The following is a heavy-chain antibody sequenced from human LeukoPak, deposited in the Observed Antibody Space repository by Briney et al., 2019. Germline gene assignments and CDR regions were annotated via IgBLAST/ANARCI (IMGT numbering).Heavy chain of an antibody. Sequence: PSETLSLTCTVSAGSISSDYWSWIRQPPGKGLGWIGYIYYSGSTNYNPYLKSRVTTSVDTSKNQFSLKLSSVTAADTAVYYCAREYSSFDAFDIWGQGTMVTVSS. CDR1: AGSISSDY. CDR2: IYYSGST. D-gene: IGHD6-6*01. V-gene: IGHV4-59*01. J-gene: IGHJ3*02. CDR3: AREYSSFDAFDI.